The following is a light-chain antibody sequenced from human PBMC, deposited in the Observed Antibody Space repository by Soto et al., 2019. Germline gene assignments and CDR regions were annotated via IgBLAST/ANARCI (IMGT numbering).Light chain of an antibody. CDR2: DAS. CDR3: QQRSNWPST. V-gene: IGKV3-11*01. Sequence: EIVLTQSPATLSLSPGNRATLSCRASQSVSGYLAWYQQKPGQAPRLLIYDASNRATGIPARFSGSGSGTDFNLRNTSLAPGAFSVYYCQQRSNWPSTVGGGTKVEI. J-gene: IGKJ4*01. CDR1: QSVSGY.